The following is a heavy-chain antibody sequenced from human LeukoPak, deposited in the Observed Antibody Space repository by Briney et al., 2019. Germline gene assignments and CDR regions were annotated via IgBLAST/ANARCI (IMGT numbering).Heavy chain of an antibody. J-gene: IGHJ4*02. V-gene: IGHV1-69*04. CDR1: GGTFSSYA. CDR2: IIPILGIA. D-gene: IGHD3-10*01. CDR3: ARSNQTYYYGSGTFDY. Sequence: EASVKVSCKASGGTFSSYAISWVRQAPGQGLEWMGRIIPILGIANYAQKFQGRVTITADKSTSTAYMELSSLRSEDTAVYYCARSNQTYYYGSGTFDYWGQGTLVTVSS.